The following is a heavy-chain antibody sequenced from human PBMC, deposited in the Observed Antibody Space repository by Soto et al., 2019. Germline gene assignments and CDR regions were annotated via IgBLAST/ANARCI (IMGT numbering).Heavy chain of an antibody. V-gene: IGHV3-53*01. J-gene: IGHJ4*02. D-gene: IGHD6-19*01. CDR2: ICSGGST. Sequence: LRLSCAASGFTVSSNYMSWVRQAPGKGLEWVSVICSGGSTYYADSVKGRFTISRGNSKNTLYLQMNSLRAEDTAVYYCARAVADPEDYWGQGTLVTVS. CDR1: GFTVSSNY. CDR3: ARAVADPEDY.